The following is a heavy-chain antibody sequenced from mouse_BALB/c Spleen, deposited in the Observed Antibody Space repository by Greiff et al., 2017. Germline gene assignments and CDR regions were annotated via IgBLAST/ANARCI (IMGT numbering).Heavy chain of an antibody. CDR3: ARDRGGNYQGLYAMDY. D-gene: IGHD2-1*01. Sequence: VKVEESGPGLVAPSQSLSITCTVSGFSLTSYGVHWVRQPPGKGLEWLGVIWAGGSTNYNSALMSRLSISKDNSKSQVFLKMNSLQTDDTAMYYCARDRGGNYQGLYAMDYWGQGTSVTVSS. CDR2: IWAGGST. J-gene: IGHJ4*01. CDR1: GFSLTSYG. V-gene: IGHV2-9*02.